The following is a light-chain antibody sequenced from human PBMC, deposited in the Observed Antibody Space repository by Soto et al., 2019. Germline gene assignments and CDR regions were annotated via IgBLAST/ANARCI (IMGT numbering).Light chain of an antibody. CDR2: AAS. Sequence: PGERATLSCRASQSVSNNFLAWYQQKPAQAPRLLIYAASTRATGIPDRFSGSGSGTDFTLTVSRLEPEDFAVYYCQQYGSSPLTFGGGTKVEIK. J-gene: IGKJ4*01. CDR3: QQYGSSPLT. V-gene: IGKV3-20*01. CDR1: QSVSNNF.